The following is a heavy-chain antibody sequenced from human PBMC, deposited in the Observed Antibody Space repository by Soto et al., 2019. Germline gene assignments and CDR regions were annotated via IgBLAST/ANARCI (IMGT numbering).Heavy chain of an antibody. V-gene: IGHV4-39*01. CDR1: GGSISSSSYY. D-gene: IGHD2-15*01. CDR2: IYYSGST. CDR3: ARHHSPPDIVVAGLDY. J-gene: IGHJ4*02. Sequence: SETLSLTCTVSGGSISSSSYYWGWIRQPPGKGLEWIGSIYYSGSTYYNPSLKSRVTISVDTSKNQFSLKLSSVTAADTAVYYCARHHSPPDIVVAGLDYWGQGTLVTVSS.